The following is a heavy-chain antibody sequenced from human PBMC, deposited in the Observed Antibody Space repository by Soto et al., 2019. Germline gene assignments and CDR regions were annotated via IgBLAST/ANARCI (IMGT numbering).Heavy chain of an antibody. V-gene: IGHV4-34*01. CDR3: AKTDNGVIDY. D-gene: IGHD1-1*01. Sequence: SETLSLTCAVYGGSFSGYYWSWIRQPPGKGLEWIGENNHSGSTNYNPSLKSRVTISVDTAKNQFSLKLSSVTAADTAVYYCAKTDNGVIDYWGQGTLVTVSS. J-gene: IGHJ4*02. CDR2: NNHSGST. CDR1: GGSFSGYY.